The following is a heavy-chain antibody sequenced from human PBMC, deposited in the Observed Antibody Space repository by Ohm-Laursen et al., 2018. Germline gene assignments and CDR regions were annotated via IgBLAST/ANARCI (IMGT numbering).Heavy chain of an antibody. CDR3: ARDGSSGYFYWYLDL. V-gene: IGHV4-61*01. Sequence: SDTLSLTCTVSGGSVSSGSYYWSWIRQPPGKGLEWIGYIYSSGSTNYNPSLKSRVTISIDTSKNQFSLKLSSVTAADTAVYFCARDGSSGYFYWYLDLWGRGTLVTVSS. CDR2: IYSSGST. J-gene: IGHJ2*01. D-gene: IGHD3-22*01. CDR1: GGSVSSGSYY.